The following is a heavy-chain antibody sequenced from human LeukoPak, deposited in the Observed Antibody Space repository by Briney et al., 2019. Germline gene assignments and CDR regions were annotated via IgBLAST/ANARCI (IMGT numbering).Heavy chain of an antibody. J-gene: IGHJ6*03. D-gene: IGHD6-13*01. V-gene: IGHV3-21*01. CDR2: ISSSSSYI. Sequence: GGSLRLSCAASGFTFSSYSMNWVRQAPGKGLEWVSSISSSSSYIYYADSVKGRFTISRDNAKNTLYLQMNSLRAEDTAVYYCALGITAAGYYYYYYIDVWGKGTTVTVSS. CDR1: GFTFSSYS. CDR3: ALGITAAGYYYYYYIDV.